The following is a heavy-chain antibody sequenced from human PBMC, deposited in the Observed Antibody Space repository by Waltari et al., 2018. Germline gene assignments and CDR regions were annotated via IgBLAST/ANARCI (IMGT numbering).Heavy chain of an antibody. CDR3: ARGHSNFYYYYGMDV. CDR1: GFTFSSYW. D-gene: IGHD4-4*01. CDR2: INSDGSST. V-gene: IGHV3-74*01. Sequence: EVQLVESGGGLVQPGGSLRLSCAASGFTFSSYWMHWVRQAPGKGLVGVSRINSDGSSTSYADSVKGRFTISRDNAKNTLYLQMNILRAEDTAVYYCARGHSNFYYYYGMDVWGQGTTVTVSS. J-gene: IGHJ6*02.